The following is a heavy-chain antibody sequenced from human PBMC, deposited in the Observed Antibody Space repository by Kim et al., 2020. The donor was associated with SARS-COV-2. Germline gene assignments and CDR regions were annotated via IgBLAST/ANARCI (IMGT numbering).Heavy chain of an antibody. V-gene: IGHV3-9*01. D-gene: IGHD6-13*01. CDR3: AKALRGMYSGPAGGFDY. Sequence: SVKGRFTISRDNDKHSLYLQMNSLRAEDTALYYCAKALRGMYSGPAGGFDYWGQGTLVTVSS. J-gene: IGHJ4*02.